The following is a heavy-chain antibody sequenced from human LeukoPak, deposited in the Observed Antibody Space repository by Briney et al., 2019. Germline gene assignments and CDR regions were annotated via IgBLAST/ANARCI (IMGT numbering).Heavy chain of an antibody. D-gene: IGHD3-3*01. CDR1: GFTFSSYW. CDR3: ARTYDFGRGPPGDAFDN. Sequence: GDSLRLSCAVSGFTFSSYWMIWFRQAPGKGLEGVAHINQDGSVKNYVDSVKGRFTISRDNANNFLYLQMNSLRAEDTAVYYCARTYDFGRGPPGDAFDNWGPGTWVIVSA. CDR2: INQDGSVK. J-gene: IGHJ3*02. V-gene: IGHV3-7*01.